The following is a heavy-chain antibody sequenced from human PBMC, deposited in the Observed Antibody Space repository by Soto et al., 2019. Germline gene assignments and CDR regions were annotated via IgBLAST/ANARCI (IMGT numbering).Heavy chain of an antibody. J-gene: IGHJ6*02. Sequence: QVQLVESGGAAVQPGRSLRLSCVGSGFTFSNYGMHWVRQAPGKGLEWVAVQWFDGSNKFHTDSVHGRFTISRDNSQNTVYLQMNSLRAEDTAVYYCARDVGDVMSTIQGHGRDVWGQGTTVTVSS. CDR2: QWFDGSNK. CDR1: GFTFSNYG. D-gene: IGHD5-12*01. V-gene: IGHV3-33*01. CDR3: ARDVGDVMSTIQGHGRDV.